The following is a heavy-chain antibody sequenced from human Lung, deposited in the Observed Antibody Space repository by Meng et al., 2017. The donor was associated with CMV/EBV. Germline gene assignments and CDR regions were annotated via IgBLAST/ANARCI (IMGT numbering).Heavy chain of an antibody. CDR1: GFTFSSYA. CDR3: ARDRGGGWYEGMMGDCCFDP. CDR2: ISYDGSNK. J-gene: IGHJ5*02. D-gene: IGHD6-19*01. V-gene: IGHV3-30*04. Sequence: GGSXRLXXEASGFTFSSYAMHWVRQAPGKGLEWVAVISYDGSNKYYADSVKGRFTISRDNSKNTLYLQMNSLRAEDTAVYYCARDRGGGWYEGMMGDCCFDPWGQGTLVXVSS.